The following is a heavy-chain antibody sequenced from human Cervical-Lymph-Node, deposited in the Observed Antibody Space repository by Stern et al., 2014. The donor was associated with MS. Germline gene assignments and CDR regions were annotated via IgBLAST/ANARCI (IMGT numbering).Heavy chain of an antibody. Sequence: VQLVESGAEVKKPGASVKGSCKASGYTFTSHYMHWVRQAPGQGLEWVGIINPSGDSASYAQKFQGRLTMTRDTSTSTVYMELSSLRSEDTAVYYCASGTGSKRPTGNYWGQGTLVTVSS. CDR3: ASGTGSKRPTGNY. J-gene: IGHJ4*02. V-gene: IGHV1-46*01. CDR2: INPSGDSA. CDR1: GYTFTSHY. D-gene: IGHD3/OR15-3a*01.